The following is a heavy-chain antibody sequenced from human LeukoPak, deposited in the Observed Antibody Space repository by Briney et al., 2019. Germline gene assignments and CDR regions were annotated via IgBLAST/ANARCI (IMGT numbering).Heavy chain of an antibody. J-gene: IGHJ4*02. CDR1: GGSFSGYY. CDR3: ARIVLDSSGRGY. Sequence: PSETLSLTCAVYGGSFSGYYWSWIRQPPGKGLEWIGEINHSGSTNYNPSLKSRVTISVDTSKNQFSLKLSSVTAADTAVYYCARIVLDSSGRGYWGQGTLVTVSS. CDR2: INHSGST. D-gene: IGHD3-22*01. V-gene: IGHV4-34*01.